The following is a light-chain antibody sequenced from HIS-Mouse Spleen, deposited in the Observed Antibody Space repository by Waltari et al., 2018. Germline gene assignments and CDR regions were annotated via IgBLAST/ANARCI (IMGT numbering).Light chain of an antibody. J-gene: IGLJ3*02. CDR2: DNN. V-gene: IGLV1-51*01. Sequence: QSVLTQPPSVFAAPGQKVTILSSGSSPNTPSNSVCLYQQLPGTAPKLLIYDNNRRPSGIPDRFSGSKSGTSATLGITGLQTGDEADYYCGTWDSSLSAWVFGGGTKLTVL. CDR1: SPNTPSNS. CDR3: GTWDSSLSAWV.